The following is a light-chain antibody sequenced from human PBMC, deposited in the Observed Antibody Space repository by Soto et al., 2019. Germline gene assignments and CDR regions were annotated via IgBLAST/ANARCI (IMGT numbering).Light chain of an antibody. CDR3: SSYTSSSTQV. V-gene: IGLV2-14*01. CDR2: DVS. J-gene: IGLJ1*01. Sequence: QSVLTQPASVSGSPAQSITISCTGTSSDVGGYNYVSWYQQHPGKAPKLMIYDVSNRPSGVSNRFSGSKSGNTASLTISGLQAEDEADYYCSSYTSSSTQVFGTGTKVTVL. CDR1: SSDVGGYNY.